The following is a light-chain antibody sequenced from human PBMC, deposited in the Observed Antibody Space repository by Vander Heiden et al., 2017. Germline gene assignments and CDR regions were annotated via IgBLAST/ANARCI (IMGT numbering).Light chain of an antibody. V-gene: IGKV1-39*01. CDR1: QSISSY. CDR2: AAS. J-gene: IGKJ3*01. Sequence: DIQMTQSPSSLSASVGDRVTITCRASQSISSYLNWYQQKPGKAPKLLIYAASSLQSGVPSRFSGSGSGTDFTLTISSLQPEDFATYYCQQSYSNPVFTFGSGTKVDIK. CDR3: QQSYSNPVFT.